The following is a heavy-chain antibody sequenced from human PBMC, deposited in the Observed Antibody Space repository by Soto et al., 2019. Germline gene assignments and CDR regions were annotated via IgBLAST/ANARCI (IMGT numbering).Heavy chain of an antibody. D-gene: IGHD2-2*01. Sequence: PGGSLRLSCAASGFAFSNSWMSWVRQAPGKGLEWAAVISYDGSNKYYADSVKGRFTISRDNSKNTLYLQMNSLRAEDTAVYYCAVGYCSSTSCYAPRLYYYGMDVWGQGTTVTVSS. J-gene: IGHJ6*02. CDR3: AVGYCSSTSCYAPRLYYYGMDV. V-gene: IGHV3-30*03. CDR1: GFAFSNSW. CDR2: ISYDGSNK.